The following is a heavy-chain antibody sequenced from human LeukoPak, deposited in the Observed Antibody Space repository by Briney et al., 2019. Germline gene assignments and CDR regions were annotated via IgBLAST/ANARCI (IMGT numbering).Heavy chain of an antibody. D-gene: IGHD3-10*01. CDR1: GGSISSSSYY. CDR2: IYYSGST. V-gene: IGHV4-39*07. Sequence: PSETLSLTCTVSGGSISSSSYYWGWIRQPPGKGLEWIGSIYYSGSTYYNPSLKSRVTISVDTSKNQFSLKLSSVTAADTAVYYCARDLILEITMVRGPTADYWGQGTLVTVSS. CDR3: ARDLILEITMVRGPTADY. J-gene: IGHJ4*02.